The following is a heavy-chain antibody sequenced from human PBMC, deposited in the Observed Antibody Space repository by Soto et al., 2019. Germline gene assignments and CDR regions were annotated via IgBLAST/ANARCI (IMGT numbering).Heavy chain of an antibody. D-gene: IGHD2-2*01. CDR1: GFTFTSSA. Sequence: GASVKVSCKASGFTFTSSAVQWVRQARGQRLEWIGWIVVGSGNTNYAQKFQERVTITRDMSTSTAYMELSSLRSEDTAVYYCAADRYCSSTSCYFDYWGQGTLVTVSS. V-gene: IGHV1-58*01. CDR2: IVVGSGNT. J-gene: IGHJ4*02. CDR3: AADRYCSSTSCYFDY.